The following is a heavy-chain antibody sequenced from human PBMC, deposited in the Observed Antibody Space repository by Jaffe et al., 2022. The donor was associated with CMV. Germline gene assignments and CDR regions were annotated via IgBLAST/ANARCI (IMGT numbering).Heavy chain of an antibody. V-gene: IGHV3-48*03. CDR2: ISSSGSTI. D-gene: IGHD3-22*01. CDR1: GFTFSSYE. J-gene: IGHJ1*01. Sequence: EVQLVESGGGLVQPGGSLRLSCAASGFTFSSYEMNWVRQAPGKGLEWVSYISSSGSTIYYADSVKGRFTISRDNAKNSLYLQMNSLRAEDTAVYYCASSSGYYLFSSGWGQGTLVTVSS. CDR3: ASSSGYYLFSSG.